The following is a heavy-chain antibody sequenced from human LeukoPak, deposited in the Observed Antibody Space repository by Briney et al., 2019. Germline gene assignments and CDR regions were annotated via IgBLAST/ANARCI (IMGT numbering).Heavy chain of an antibody. D-gene: IGHD3-3*01. CDR1: GFTVSSNY. CDR3: ASTLRSRYYGMDV. V-gene: IGHV3-53*01. CDR2: IYSGGST. Sequence: PGGSLRLSCAASGFTVSSNYMSWVRQAPGKGLEWVSVIYSGGSTYYADSVKGRFTTSRDNSKNTLYLQMNSLRAEDTAVYYCASTLRSRYYGMDVWGQGTTVTVSS. J-gene: IGHJ6*02.